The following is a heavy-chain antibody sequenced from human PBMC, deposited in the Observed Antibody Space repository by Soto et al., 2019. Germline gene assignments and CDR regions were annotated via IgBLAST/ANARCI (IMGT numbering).Heavy chain of an antibody. V-gene: IGHV1-46*01. Sequence: QVQLVQSGAEVKKPGASVKVSCKASGYTFTSYYMHWVRQAPGQGLEWMGVIIPTVGRTTYAQNFQGRLTLTRDISTSTVYMELSSLRPEDTAVYFCARWNSSGYMDYWGQGTLVTVSS. CDR1: GYTFTSYY. D-gene: IGHD6-25*01. CDR2: IIPTVGRT. J-gene: IGHJ4*02. CDR3: ARWNSSGYMDY.